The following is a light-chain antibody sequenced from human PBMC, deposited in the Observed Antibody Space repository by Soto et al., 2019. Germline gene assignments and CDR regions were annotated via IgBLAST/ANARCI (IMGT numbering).Light chain of an antibody. CDR3: CSYTSDSSYV. J-gene: IGLJ1*01. CDR2: AVS. V-gene: IGLV2-14*01. Sequence: QSVLTQPASVSGSPGQSITISCTGTSSDVGLYDYVSWYQQHPGKAPQLMIYAVSNRPSGVSNRFSASKSGNTASLFISGHQAEDEADYYCCSYTSDSSYVFGSGTNVTVL. CDR1: SSDVGLYDY.